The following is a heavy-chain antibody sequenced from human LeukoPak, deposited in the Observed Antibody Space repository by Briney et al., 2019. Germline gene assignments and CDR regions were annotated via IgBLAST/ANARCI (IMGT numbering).Heavy chain of an antibody. CDR2: IYYSGST. J-gene: IGHJ5*02. D-gene: IGHD3-10*01. Sequence: SETLSLTCTISGDSISSYYWTWIRQPPGKGLEWIGYIYYSGSTNYNPSLKSRVTISVDTSKNQFSLKLSSVTAADTAVYYCARDEDSAYGSGSYLSWGQGTLVTVSS. CDR1: GDSISSYY. V-gene: IGHV4-59*01. CDR3: ARDEDSAYGSGSYLS.